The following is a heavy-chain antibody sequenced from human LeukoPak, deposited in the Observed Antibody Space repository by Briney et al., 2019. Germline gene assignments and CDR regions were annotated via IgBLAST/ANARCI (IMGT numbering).Heavy chain of an antibody. J-gene: IGHJ6*03. D-gene: IGHD4-11*01. CDR2: IFYSGST. V-gene: IGHV4-39*07. CDR1: GGSISSSSYY. CDR3: ARVPTVTTYYMDV. Sequence: SETLSLTCTVSGGSISSSSYYWGWIRQPPGKGLEWIGSIFYSGSTYYNPSLKSRVTISVDTSKNQFSLKLSSVTAADTAVYYCARVPTVTTYYMDVWGKGTTVTVSS.